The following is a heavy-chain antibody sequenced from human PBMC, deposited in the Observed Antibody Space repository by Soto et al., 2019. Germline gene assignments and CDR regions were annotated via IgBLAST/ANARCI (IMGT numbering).Heavy chain of an antibody. V-gene: IGHV1-69*02. CDR3: ARVPSSSYHYFDY. Sequence: ASVKVSCKASGGTFSSYTISWVRQAPGQGLEWMGRIIPILGIANYAQKFQGRVTITADKSTSTAYMELSSLRAEDTAVYYCARVPSSSYHYFDYWGQGTLVTVSS. D-gene: IGHD6-13*01. J-gene: IGHJ4*02. CDR2: IIPILGIA. CDR1: GGTFSSYT.